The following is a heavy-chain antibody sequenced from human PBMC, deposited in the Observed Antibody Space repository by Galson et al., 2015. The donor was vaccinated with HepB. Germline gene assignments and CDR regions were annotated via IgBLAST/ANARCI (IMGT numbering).Heavy chain of an antibody. D-gene: IGHD6-13*01. CDR1: GGSISSYY. J-gene: IGHJ6*02. V-gene: IGHV4-59*08. CDR3: AGGSSSQNYYGMDV. Sequence: ETLSLTCTVSGGSISSYYWSWIRQPPGKGLEWIGYIYYSGSTNYNPSLKSRVTISVDTSKNQFSLKLSSVTAADTAVYYCAGGSSSQNYYGMDVWGQGTTVTVSS. CDR2: IYYSGST.